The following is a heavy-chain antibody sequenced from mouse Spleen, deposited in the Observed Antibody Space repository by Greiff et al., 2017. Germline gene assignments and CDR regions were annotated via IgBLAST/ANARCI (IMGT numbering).Heavy chain of an antibody. Sequence: DVMLVESGGGLVKLGGSLKLSCAASGFTFSSYAMSWVRQTPEKRLEWVATISSGGGNTYYPDSVKGRFTISRDNAKNTLYLQMSSLKSEDTAMYYCARGLFFDYWGQGTTLTVSS. V-gene: IGHV5-9*01. CDR2: ISSGGGNT. CDR1: GFTFSSYA. D-gene: IGHD3-3*01. CDR3: ARGLFFDY. J-gene: IGHJ2*01.